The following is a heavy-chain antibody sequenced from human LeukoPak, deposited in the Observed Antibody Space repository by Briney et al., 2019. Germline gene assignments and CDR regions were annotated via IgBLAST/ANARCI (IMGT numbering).Heavy chain of an antibody. Sequence: PSETLSLTCTVSGSSINGHWWSWIRQPPGKGREWIGFIYFNGNILYNPYLKSRVTLSVDTFNNQFSLRLTSVTAADTAVYYCAGRHFASAEEFDLWGQGTLVTVSS. V-gene: IGHV4-59*08. J-gene: IGHJ5*02. D-gene: IGHD6-25*01. CDR1: GSSINGHW. CDR3: AGRHFASAEEFDL. CDR2: IYFNGNI.